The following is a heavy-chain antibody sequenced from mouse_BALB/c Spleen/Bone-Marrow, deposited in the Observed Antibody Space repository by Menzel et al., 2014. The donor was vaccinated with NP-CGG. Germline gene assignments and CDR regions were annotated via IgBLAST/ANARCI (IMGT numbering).Heavy chain of an antibody. Sequence: QVQLKDSGAEPVRPGASVKLSCKASGYTFTTHWVNWIKQRPGQGLEWIGRIDPSDNETHYNQKFKDKAMLTVDKSSNTAYMQLSSLTSEDSAVYYCARGGSSPAWFAYWGQGTLVTVSA. J-gene: IGHJ3*01. CDR3: ARGGSSPAWFAY. CDR2: IDPSDNET. V-gene: IGHV1-61*01. CDR1: GYTFTTHW. D-gene: IGHD1-1*01.